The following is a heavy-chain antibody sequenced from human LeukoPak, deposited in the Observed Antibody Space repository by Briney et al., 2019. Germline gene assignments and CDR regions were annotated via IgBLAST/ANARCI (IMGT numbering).Heavy chain of an antibody. CDR2: ICSSSGYI. D-gene: IGHD3-16*02. J-gene: IGHJ3*02. CDR1: GFTFSSYS. CDR3: ASWYDYVWGSCRYASNDAFDI. Sequence: GGSLRLSCAASGFTFSSYSMNWVRQAPGKGLEWVSSICSSSGYIYYADSVKGRFTISRDNAKNSLYLQMNSLRAEDTAVYYCASWYDYVWGSCRYASNDAFDIWGQGTMVTVSS. V-gene: IGHV3-21*01.